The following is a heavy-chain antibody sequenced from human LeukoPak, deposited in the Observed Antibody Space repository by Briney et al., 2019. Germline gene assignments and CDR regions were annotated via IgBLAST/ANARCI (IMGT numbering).Heavy chain of an antibody. D-gene: IGHD1-26*01. CDR2: INHSGST. J-gene: IGHJ3*02. CDR3: ARAKPRTGYSGSYSKAFDI. CDR1: GGSFSGYY. Sequence: SETLSLTCAVYGGSFSGYYWSWIRQPPGKGLEWIGEINHSGSTNYNPSLKSRVTISVDTSKNQFSPKLSSVTAADTAVYYCARAKPRTGYSGSYSKAFDIWGQGTMVTVSS. V-gene: IGHV4-34*01.